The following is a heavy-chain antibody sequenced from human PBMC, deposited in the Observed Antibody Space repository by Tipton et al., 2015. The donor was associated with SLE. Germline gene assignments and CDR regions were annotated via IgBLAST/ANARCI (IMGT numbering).Heavy chain of an antibody. CDR1: EFTFSSYW. CDR3: ASLLGYSTSSSALDI. CDR2: IYYSGST. Sequence: LRLSCAASEFTFSSYWMTWIRQPPGKGLEWIGYIYYSGSTNYNPSLKSRVTISVDTSKNHFSLNLSSVTAADTAVYYCASLLGYSTSSSALDIWGQGTMVTVSS. J-gene: IGHJ3*02. V-gene: IGHV4-59*01. D-gene: IGHD6-6*01.